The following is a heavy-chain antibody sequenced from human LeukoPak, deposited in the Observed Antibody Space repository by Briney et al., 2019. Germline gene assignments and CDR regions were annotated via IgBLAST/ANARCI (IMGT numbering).Heavy chain of an antibody. Sequence: SVKVSCKAPGGTFSSYAISWVRQAPGQGLEWMGGIIPIFGTANYAQKFQGRVTIATDESTSTAYMELSSLRSEDTAVYYCARDPARNWNDGPGAFDIWGQGTMVTVSS. V-gene: IGHV1-69*05. J-gene: IGHJ3*02. CDR1: GGTFSSYA. CDR2: IIPIFGTA. D-gene: IGHD1-1*01. CDR3: ARDPARNWNDGPGAFDI.